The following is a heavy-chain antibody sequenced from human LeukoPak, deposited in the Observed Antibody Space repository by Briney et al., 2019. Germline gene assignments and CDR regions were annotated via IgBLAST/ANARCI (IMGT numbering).Heavy chain of an antibody. J-gene: IGHJ4*02. V-gene: IGHV1-69*13. CDR2: IIPIFGTA. CDR3: ARGYNWNWSDSSGNHY. CDR1: GGTFSSYA. D-gene: IGHD1-7*01. Sequence: ASVKVSCKASGGTFSSYAISWVRQAPGQGLEWMGGIIPIFGTANYAQKFQGRVTITADESTSTAYMELSSLRSEDTAVYYCARGYNWNWSDSSGNHYWGQGTLVTVSS.